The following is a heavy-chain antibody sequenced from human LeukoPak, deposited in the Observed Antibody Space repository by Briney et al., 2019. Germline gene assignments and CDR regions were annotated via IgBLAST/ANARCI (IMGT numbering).Heavy chain of an antibody. D-gene: IGHD5-18*01. CDR3: ARDLEDTAMVIHDY. V-gene: IGHV1-2*02. J-gene: IGHJ4*02. Sequence: ASVKVSCKASGYTLTGYYMHWVRQAPGQGLEWMGWINPNSGGTNYAQKFQGRVTMTRDTSITTAYMELSRLRSGDTAVYYCARDLEDTAMVIHDYWGQGTLVTVSS. CDR1: GYTLTGYY. CDR2: INPNSGGT.